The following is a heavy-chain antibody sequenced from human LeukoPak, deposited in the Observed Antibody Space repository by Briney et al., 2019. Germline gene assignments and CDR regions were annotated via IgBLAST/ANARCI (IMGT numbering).Heavy chain of an antibody. CDR3: ARVRYSGYDSHNWFDP. V-gene: IGHV1-2*02. CDR1: GYTFTDYY. CDR2: INPNSGGT. D-gene: IGHD5-12*01. J-gene: IGHJ5*02. Sequence: ASVKVSCKASGYTFTDYYIHWVRQAPGQGLEWMGWINPNSGGTGYAQKFQGRVTMTRDTSISTAYMELSSLRSDDTAAYYCARVRYSGYDSHNWFDPWGQGTLVTVSS.